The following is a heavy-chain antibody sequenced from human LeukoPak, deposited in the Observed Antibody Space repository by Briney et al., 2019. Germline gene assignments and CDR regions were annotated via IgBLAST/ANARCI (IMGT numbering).Heavy chain of an antibody. CDR3: AKEVRLRAFDI. CDR1: GFTFSSYA. V-gene: IGHV3-30-3*01. Sequence: PGRSLRLSCAASGFTFSSYAMHWVRQAPGKGLEWVAVISYDGSNKYYADSVKGRFTISRDNSKNTLYLQTNSLRAEDTAVYYCAKEVRLRAFDIWGQGTMVTVSS. D-gene: IGHD4-17*01. CDR2: ISYDGSNK. J-gene: IGHJ3*02.